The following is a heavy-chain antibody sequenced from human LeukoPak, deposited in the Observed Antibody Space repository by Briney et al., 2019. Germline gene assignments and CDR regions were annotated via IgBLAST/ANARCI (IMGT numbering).Heavy chain of an antibody. CDR1: GFTFSSYS. Sequence: GGSLRLSCAASGFTFSSYSMNWVRQAPGKGLEWVSSISSSSSYIYYADSVKGRSTISRDNAKNSLYLQMNSLRAEDTAVYYCARDYDFWSGYYIWFDPWGQGTLVTVSS. V-gene: IGHV3-21*01. J-gene: IGHJ5*02. CDR3: ARDYDFWSGYYIWFDP. D-gene: IGHD3-3*01. CDR2: ISSSSSYI.